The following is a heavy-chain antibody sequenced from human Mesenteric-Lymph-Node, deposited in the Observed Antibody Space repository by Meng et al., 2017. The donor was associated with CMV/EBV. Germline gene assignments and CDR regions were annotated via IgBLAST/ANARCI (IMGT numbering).Heavy chain of an antibody. V-gene: IGHV3-30*02. CDR1: GFTFNSYG. J-gene: IGHJ6*02. CDR2: IRYDGDNK. Sequence: GGSLRLSCAASGFTFNSYGMHWVRQAPGKGLEWVAFIRYDGDNKYFADSVKGRFTISRDNSKHTLHLQMNSLRAEDTAVYYCAKSIGVCHTCEYYYYGMDVWGQGTTVTVSS. D-gene: IGHD2-8*01. CDR3: AKSIGVCHTCEYYYYGMDV.